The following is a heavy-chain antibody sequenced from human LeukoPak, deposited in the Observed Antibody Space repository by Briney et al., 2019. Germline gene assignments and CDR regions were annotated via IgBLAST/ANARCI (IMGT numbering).Heavy chain of an antibody. D-gene: IGHD6-19*01. CDR1: GFTFSSYA. J-gene: IGHJ4*02. Sequence: GGSLRLSCAASGFTFSSYAMHWVRQAPGKGLEYVSAISSNGGSTYYANSVKGRFTISRDNSKNTLYLQMGSLRAEDMAVYYCARGESVALDYWGQGTLVTVSS. CDR3: ARGESVALDY. CDR2: ISSNGGST. V-gene: IGHV3-64*01.